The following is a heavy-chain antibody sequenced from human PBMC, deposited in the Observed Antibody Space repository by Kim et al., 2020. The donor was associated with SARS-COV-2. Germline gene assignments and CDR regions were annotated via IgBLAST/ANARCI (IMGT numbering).Heavy chain of an antibody. Sequence: SETLSLICTVFGGSMYSSSYYWGWVRQPPGKGLEWIGTIYYSGATYYNPSLKSRVAMSVDTSQNQFSLKLTSVIAADTAVYYCARLRWDQLNWLDPWGQGIQVTVSS. J-gene: IGHJ5*02. CDR2: IYYSGAT. CDR3: ARLRWDQLNWLDP. D-gene: IGHD1-26*01. V-gene: IGHV4-39*01. CDR1: GGSMYSSSYY.